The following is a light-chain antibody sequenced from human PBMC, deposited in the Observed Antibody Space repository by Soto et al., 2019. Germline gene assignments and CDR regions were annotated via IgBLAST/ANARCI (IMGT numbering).Light chain of an antibody. CDR3: QHYNIYSEA. V-gene: IGKV1-5*03. CDR1: QTISSW. Sequence: IQMTQSTSTLSGSVGDRVTITCRASQTISSWLAWYQQKPGKAPKLLIYKASTLKSGVPSRFSGSGSGTEFTLTISSLQPDDFATYYCQHYNIYSEAFGQGTKV. CDR2: KAS. J-gene: IGKJ1*01.